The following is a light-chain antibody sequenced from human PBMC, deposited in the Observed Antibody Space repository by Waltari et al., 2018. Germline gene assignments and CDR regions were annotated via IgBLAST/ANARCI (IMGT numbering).Light chain of an antibody. CDR3: NSYTSGTTPYV. CDR2: EVT. J-gene: IGLJ1*01. Sequence: QSALTQPASVSGSPGQSITISCTGTSRDVGGYNYVPWYQQHPGKPPKLMIYEVTNRPSGVSNRFSGSKSGNTASLTISGLQAEDEADYYCNSYTSGTTPYVFGTGTRVTVL. V-gene: IGLV2-14*01. CDR1: SRDVGGYNY.